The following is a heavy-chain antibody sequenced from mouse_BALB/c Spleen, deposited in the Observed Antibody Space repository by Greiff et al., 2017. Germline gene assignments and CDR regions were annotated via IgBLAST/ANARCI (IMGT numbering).Heavy chain of an antibody. D-gene: IGHD2-14*01. J-gene: IGHJ4*01. CDR3: ARKGGYGIYAMDY. CDR2: IDPANGNT. V-gene: IGHV14-3*02. Sequence: VQLKQSGAELVKPGASVKLSCTASGFNIKDTYMHWVKQRPEQGLEWIGRIDPANGNTKYDPKFQGKATITADTSSNTAYLQLSSLTSEDTAVYYCARKGGYGIYAMDYWGQGTSVTVSS. CDR1: GFNIKDTY.